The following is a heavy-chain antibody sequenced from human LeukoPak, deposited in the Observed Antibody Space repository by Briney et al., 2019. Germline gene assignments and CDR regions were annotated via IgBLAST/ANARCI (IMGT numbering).Heavy chain of an antibody. J-gene: IGHJ4*02. D-gene: IGHD3-22*01. CDR2: IYTSGRT. V-gene: IGHV4-4*07. Sequence: SETLSLTCTVSGGSISSYYWSRIRQPAGKGLEWIGRIYTSGRTNYNPSLKSRVTMSVDTSKNQFSLKLSSVTAADTAVYYCAKQSPFFHDGSGYKSYFDFWGQGTLVTVSS. CDR3: AKQSPFFHDGSGYKSYFDF. CDR1: GGSISSYY.